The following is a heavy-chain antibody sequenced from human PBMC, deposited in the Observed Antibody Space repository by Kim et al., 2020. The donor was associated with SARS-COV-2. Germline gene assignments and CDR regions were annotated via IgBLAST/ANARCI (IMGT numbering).Heavy chain of an antibody. J-gene: IGHJ3*02. Sequence: SETLSLTCTVSGGSISSSNYYWGWIRQPPGKGLEWIANIFDSGNTYYNPSLKSRLTISVDTSKDQFSLKLTSVTAADTSMYYCARLLQDAFDIWGQGTLV. CDR2: IFDSGNT. V-gene: IGHV4-39*01. CDR1: GGSISSSNYY. CDR3: ARLLQDAFDI.